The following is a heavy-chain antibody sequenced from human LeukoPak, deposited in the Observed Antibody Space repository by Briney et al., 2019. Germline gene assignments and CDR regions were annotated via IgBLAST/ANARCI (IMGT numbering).Heavy chain of an antibody. V-gene: IGHV3-23*01. CDR2: ISGSGGST. J-gene: IGHJ4*02. CDR3: AKDRSRIALAGNFDY. Sequence: PGGSPRLSCAASGFTFSSYAMSWVRQAPGKGLEWVSAISGSGGSTYYADSVKGRFTISRDNSKNTLYLQMNSLRAEDTAVYYCAKDRSRIALAGNFDYWGQGTLVTVSS. CDR1: GFTFSSYA. D-gene: IGHD6-19*01.